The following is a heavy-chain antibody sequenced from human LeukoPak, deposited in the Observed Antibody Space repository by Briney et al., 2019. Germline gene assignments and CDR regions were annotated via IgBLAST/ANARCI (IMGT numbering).Heavy chain of an antibody. CDR1: GYTFTRYD. CDR2: MNPNSGNT. D-gene: IGHD7-27*01. J-gene: IGHJ4*02. Sequence: GASLKVSCKASGYTFTRYDINCVRQATGQGLEWRGWMNPNSGNTGYAQKFPGRVTTTRNTSIRTAYMELSSLRSEDTAVYYCAIFKTGDPSGFDYWGQGTLVTVSS. V-gene: IGHV1-8*01. CDR3: AIFKTGDPSGFDY.